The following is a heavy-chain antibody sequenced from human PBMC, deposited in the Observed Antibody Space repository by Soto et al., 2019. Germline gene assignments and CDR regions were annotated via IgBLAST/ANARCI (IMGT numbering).Heavy chain of an antibody. Sequence: AASVKVSCKASGGTFSSYDISWVRQAPGQGLEWMGGIIPMSGTPNYAQKFQGRVTITADESTGTVYMQMSSLRAEDTAVYYCARDPNLYCSGTDCYVYWGHGTLVTVSS. D-gene: IGHD2-2*01. J-gene: IGHJ4*01. V-gene: IGHV1-69*13. CDR2: IIPMSGTP. CDR3: ARDPNLYCSGTDCYVY. CDR1: GGTFSSYD.